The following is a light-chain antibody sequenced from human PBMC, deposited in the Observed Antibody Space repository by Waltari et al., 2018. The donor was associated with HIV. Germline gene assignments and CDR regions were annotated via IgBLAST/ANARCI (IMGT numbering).Light chain of an antibody. CDR1: QDISNY. CDR2: GSG. V-gene: IGKV1-27*01. Sequence: DIQMTQSPSPLSPSLGDTVTITCRASQDISNYLAWYKQQPGKVPNLLILGSGTLQSGVPSRFSGSGSGTDFILTISRLQPEDVATYYCQNYNRAPRTFGQGTKVEIK. CDR3: QNYNRAPRT. J-gene: IGKJ1*01.